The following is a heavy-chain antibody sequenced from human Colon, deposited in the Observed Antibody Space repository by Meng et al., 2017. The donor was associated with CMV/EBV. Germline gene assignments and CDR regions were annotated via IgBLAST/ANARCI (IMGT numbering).Heavy chain of an antibody. J-gene: IGHJ4*02. CDR1: GFTFSSYW. CDR3: ARETYYGDYGDFDY. CDR2: IKQDGSEK. V-gene: IGHV3-7*01. Sequence: GGSLRLSCAASGFTFSSYWMSWVRRAPGKGLEWVANIKQDGSEKYYVDSVKGRFTISRDNAKNSLYLQMNSLRAEDTAVYYCARETYYGDYGDFDYWGQGTLVTVSS. D-gene: IGHD4-17*01.